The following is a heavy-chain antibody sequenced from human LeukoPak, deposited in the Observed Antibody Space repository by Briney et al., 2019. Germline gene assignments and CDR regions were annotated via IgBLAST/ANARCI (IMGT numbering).Heavy chain of an antibody. D-gene: IGHD3-3*01. Sequence: SETLSLACTVSGGSISSSYYYWGWIRQPPGKGLEGIGYIYNSGSTYYNPSLMMRITISADRSRNQFSMKMSSVTDADTAVYYCARGDDAVWRGHYKQPQDFDYWGQGTLVTVSS. CDR3: ARGDDAVWRGHYKQPQDFDY. V-gene: IGHV4-30-4*08. CDR1: GGSISSSYYY. CDR2: IYNSGST. J-gene: IGHJ4*02.